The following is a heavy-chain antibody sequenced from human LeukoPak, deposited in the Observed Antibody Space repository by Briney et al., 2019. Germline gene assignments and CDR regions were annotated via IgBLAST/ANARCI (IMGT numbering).Heavy chain of an antibody. V-gene: IGHV5-51*01. D-gene: IGHD3-22*01. CDR1: GYSFTSYW. J-gene: IGHJ4*02. CDR2: IYPGDSDT. Sequence: GESLKISCKGSGYSFTSYWIGWGRQMPGKGLEWMGIIYPGDSDTRYSPSFQGQVTISADKSISTAYLQWSSLKASDTAMYYCARPRGYYDSSAEYLGGYFDYWGQGTLVTVSS. CDR3: ARPRGYYDSSAEYLGGYFDY.